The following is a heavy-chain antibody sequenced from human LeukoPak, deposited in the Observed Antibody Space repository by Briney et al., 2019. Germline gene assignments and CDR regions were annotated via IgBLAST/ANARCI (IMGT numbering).Heavy chain of an antibody. V-gene: IGHV4-39*01. J-gene: IGHJ4*02. CDR2: IYYSGTT. CDR1: GGSISSSNYY. CDR3: ARHEAQDFDY. Sequence: SETMSLTCTVSGGSISSSNYYWGWIRQPPGKGLEWIGSIYYSGTTYYSSSLKSRVIISVDTSKNQFSLKLSSVTATDTAVYYCARHEAQDFDYWGQGTLVTVSS.